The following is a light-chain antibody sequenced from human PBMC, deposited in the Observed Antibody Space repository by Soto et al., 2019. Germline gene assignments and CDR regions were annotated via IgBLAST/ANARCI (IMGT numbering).Light chain of an antibody. J-gene: IGKJ5*01. CDR3: QQRSNWPPIT. CDR1: QTVSTY. V-gene: IGKV1-39*01. Sequence: ILVTPSPTSLSASIGDRVTISCRTGQTVSTYLNWYQHKPGRGPTLLIYAASSLQSGVPSRFSGSGSGTDFTLTISSLEPEDFAVYYCQQRSNWPPITFGQGTRLEIK. CDR2: AAS.